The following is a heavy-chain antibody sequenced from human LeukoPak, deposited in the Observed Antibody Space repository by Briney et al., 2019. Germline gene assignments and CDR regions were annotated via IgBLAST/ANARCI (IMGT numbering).Heavy chain of an antibody. CDR3: AGDALRGYSYGLTIDY. CDR1: GGTFSSYA. J-gene: IGHJ4*02. Sequence: SVKVSCKASGGTFSSYAISWVRQAPGQGLEWMGGIIPTFGTANYAQKFQGRVTITADESTSTAYMELSSLRSEDTAVYYCAGDALRGYSYGLTIDYWGQGTLVTVSS. V-gene: IGHV1-69*01. CDR2: IIPTFGTA. D-gene: IGHD5-18*01.